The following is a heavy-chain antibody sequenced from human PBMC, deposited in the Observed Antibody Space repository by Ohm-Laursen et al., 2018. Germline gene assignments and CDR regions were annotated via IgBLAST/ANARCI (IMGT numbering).Heavy chain of an antibody. CDR3: ARGVRRTTVTTFGY. D-gene: IGHD4-17*01. CDR1: GYTFSSYD. Sequence: ASVKVSCKASGYTFSSYDIIWVRQASGQGPEWMGWMNPNSHNTGYARKFRGRVSMTSDSSISTAYMELSSLRSEDTAVYYCARGVRRTTVTTFGYWGQGTLVTVSS. CDR2: MNPNSHNT. J-gene: IGHJ4*02. V-gene: IGHV1-8*01.